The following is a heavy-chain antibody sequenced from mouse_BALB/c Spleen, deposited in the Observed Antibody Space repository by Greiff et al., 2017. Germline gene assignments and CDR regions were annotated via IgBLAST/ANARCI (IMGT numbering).Heavy chain of an antibody. V-gene: IGHV5-12-2*01. CDR1: GFTFSSYT. Sequence: DVQLVESGGGLVQPGGSLKLSCAASGFTFSSYTMSWVRQTPEKRLEWVAYISNGGGSTYYPDTVKGRFTISRDNAKNTLYLQMSSLKSEDTAMYYCARQDYYGSGDAMDYWGQGTSVTVSS. CDR3: ARQDYYGSGDAMDY. CDR2: ISNGGGST. J-gene: IGHJ4*01. D-gene: IGHD1-1*01.